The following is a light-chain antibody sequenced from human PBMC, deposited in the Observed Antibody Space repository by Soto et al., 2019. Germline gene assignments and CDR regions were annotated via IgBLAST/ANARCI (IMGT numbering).Light chain of an antibody. CDR3: QSYDSSNVV. V-gene: IGLV6-57*04. Sequence: NFMLPQPHSVSESPGKTVTISCTRSSGSIASNYVQWYQHRPGSAPTTVIYEDNQRPSGVPDRFSGSIDSSSNSASLTISGLKTEDEADYYCQSYDSSNVVFGGGTKLTVL. CDR2: EDN. J-gene: IGLJ2*01. CDR1: SGSIASNY.